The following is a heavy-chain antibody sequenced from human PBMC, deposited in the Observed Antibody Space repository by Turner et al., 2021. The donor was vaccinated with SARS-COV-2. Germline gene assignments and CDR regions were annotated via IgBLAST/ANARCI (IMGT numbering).Heavy chain of an antibody. CDR1: GFTFSSYG. V-gene: IGHV3-33*01. D-gene: IGHD6-19*01. J-gene: IGHJ4*02. Sequence: QVQLVESGGGVVQPGRSLRSSCAASGFTFSSYGMHWVRQAPGKGLEWVAVIWYDGSNKYYADSVKGRFTISRDNSKNTLYLQMNSLRAEDTAVYYCARDKGEGSSGWLIPSGSYYFDYWGQGTLVTVSS. CDR2: IWYDGSNK. CDR3: ARDKGEGSSGWLIPSGSYYFDY.